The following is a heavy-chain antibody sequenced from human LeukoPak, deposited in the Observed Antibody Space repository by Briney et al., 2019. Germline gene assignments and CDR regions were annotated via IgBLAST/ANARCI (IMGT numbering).Heavy chain of an antibody. CDR1: GFTFSSYA. CDR2: ISGSGGST. CDR3: TKGYYGSGSLNAFDI. Sequence: GGSLRLPCAASGFTFSSYAMSWVRQAPGKGLEWVSAISGSGGSTYYADSVKGRFTISRDNSKNTLYLQMNSLRAEDTAVYYCTKGYYGSGSLNAFDIWGQGTMVTVSS. D-gene: IGHD3-10*01. V-gene: IGHV3-23*01. J-gene: IGHJ3*02.